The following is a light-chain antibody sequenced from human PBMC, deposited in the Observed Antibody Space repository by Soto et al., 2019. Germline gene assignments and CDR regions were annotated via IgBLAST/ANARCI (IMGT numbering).Light chain of an antibody. V-gene: IGKV3-20*01. CDR2: GAS. Sequence: ENVLTQSPATLSLSPGEGATLSCRASQSINTYLAWYQQKPGQAPRLLIYGASSRATGIPDRFSGSGSGTDFTLTISRLEPEDFAVYYCQQYGSSPETFGQGTKVDIK. J-gene: IGKJ1*01. CDR3: QQYGSSPET. CDR1: QSINTY.